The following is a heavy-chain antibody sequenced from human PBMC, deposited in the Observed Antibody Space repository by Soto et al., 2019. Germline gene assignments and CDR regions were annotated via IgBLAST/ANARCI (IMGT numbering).Heavy chain of an antibody. Sequence: EVQLLASGGGLVQPGGSLRLSCAASGFTFYSYAMDWVRQAPGKGLEWVSSISARSDNTYYADSVKGRFTISRDHAKSTLYLQVNSLRAEDTAIYYCAKRGDAYYYGRNVGGQGTTVTVSS. V-gene: IGHV3-23*01. D-gene: IGHD3-16*01. CDR3: AKRGDAYYYGRNV. CDR1: GFTFYSYA. CDR2: ISARSDNT. J-gene: IGHJ6*02.